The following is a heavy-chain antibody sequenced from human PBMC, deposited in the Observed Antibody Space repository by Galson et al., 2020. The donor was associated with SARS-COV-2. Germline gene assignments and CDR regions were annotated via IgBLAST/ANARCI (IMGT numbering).Heavy chain of an antibody. Sequence: SQTLSLTCAGYGESFSAYYWSWIRQPPGKRLEWIGAINHSGSTNYNPSLKSRVTISVDTSKSQFSLRLTSVTTADTAVYYCARGGRIQLWTLGFWAQGTLVTVSS. V-gene: IGHV4-34*01. J-gene: IGHJ4*02. CDR1: GESFSAYY. D-gene: IGHD5-18*01. CDR2: INHSGST. CDR3: ARGGRIQLWTLGF.